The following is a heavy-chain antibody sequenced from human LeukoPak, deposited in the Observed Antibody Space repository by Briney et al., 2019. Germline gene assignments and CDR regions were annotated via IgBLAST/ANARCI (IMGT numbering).Heavy chain of an antibody. D-gene: IGHD1-14*01. CDR2: TYCRSKWYN. Sequence: SQTLSLTCALSGYSVSSNSAAWNWIRQSPARGLEWLGRTYCRSKWYNDYAVSVQSRITINPDTSKNQFARQLNSVTPGDTAVYYCARDQEGIECLDYWGEGTLVTVSS. CDR1: GYSVSSNSAA. V-gene: IGHV6-1*01. CDR3: ARDQEGIECLDY. J-gene: IGHJ4*02.